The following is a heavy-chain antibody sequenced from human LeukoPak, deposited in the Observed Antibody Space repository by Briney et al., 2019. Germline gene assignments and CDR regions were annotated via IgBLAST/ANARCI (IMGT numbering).Heavy chain of an antibody. V-gene: IGHV1-18*01. CDR1: GYTFTSYG. CDR3: ARVYSFGGTFDTSDM. J-gene: IGHJ3*02. CDR2: ISAYNGNT. Sequence: GASVKVSCKASGYTFTSYGISWVRQAPGQGLEWMGWISAYNGNTNYAQKLQGRVTMTTDTSTSTAYMELRSLRSDDTAVYYCARVYSFGGTFDTSDMWGHGTMVTVSS. D-gene: IGHD4-23*01.